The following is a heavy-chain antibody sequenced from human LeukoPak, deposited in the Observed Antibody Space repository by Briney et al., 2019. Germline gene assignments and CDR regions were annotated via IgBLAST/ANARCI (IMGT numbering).Heavy chain of an antibody. CDR3: ARVRSNIVLMVYAGYYFDY. V-gene: IGHV4-34*01. CDR1: GGSFSGYY. D-gene: IGHD2-8*01. Sequence: SETLSLTCAVYGGSFSGYYWSWIRQPPGKGLEWIGEINHSGSTNYNPSLKSRVTISVDTSKNQFSLKLSSVTAADTAVYYCARVRSNIVLMVYAGYYFDYWGQGTLVTVSS. CDR2: INHSGST. J-gene: IGHJ4*02.